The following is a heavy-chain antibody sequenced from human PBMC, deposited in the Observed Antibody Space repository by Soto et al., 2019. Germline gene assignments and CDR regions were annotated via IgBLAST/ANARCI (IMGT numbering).Heavy chain of an antibody. D-gene: IGHD2-15*01. Sequence: GASVKVSCKASGYTFTSYYMHWVRQAPGQGLEWMGIINPSGGSTSYAQKLQGRVTMTRDTSTSTVYMEHSSLRSEDTAVYYCARVYCSGGSCYGIDYWGQGTLVTVSS. CDR1: GYTFTSYY. CDR3: ARVYCSGGSCYGIDY. CDR2: INPSGGST. J-gene: IGHJ4*02. V-gene: IGHV1-46*01.